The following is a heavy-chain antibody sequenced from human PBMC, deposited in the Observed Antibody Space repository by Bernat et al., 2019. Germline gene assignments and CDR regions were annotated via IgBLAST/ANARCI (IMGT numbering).Heavy chain of an antibody. J-gene: IGHJ4*02. D-gene: IGHD4-17*01. CDR2: ISYDGSNK. V-gene: IGHV3-30*18. CDR1: GFTFSSYV. Sequence: QVQLVESGGGLVQPGGSLRLSCAASGFTFSSYVMHWVRQAPGKGLEWVALISYDGSNKYYADSVKGRFTISRDNSKNTLYLQMNSLRAEDTAVYYCAKVSNYGDLTNYWGQGTLVTVSS. CDR3: AKVSNYGDLTNY.